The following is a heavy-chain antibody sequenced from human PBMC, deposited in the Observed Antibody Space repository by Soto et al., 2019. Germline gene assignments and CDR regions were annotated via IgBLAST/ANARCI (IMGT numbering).Heavy chain of an antibody. J-gene: IGHJ4*02. CDR1: GGSINSFY. Sequence: LSLTCTVSGGSINSFYWSWIRQSPGKGLEWIGYIYYTGSTVYNPSLKRRTTISLDTSKNQFSLNLTSVTAADTAVYYCARVRYGSGSYLHAFDYWGQGTLVTVSS. V-gene: IGHV4-59*01. CDR2: IYYTGST. D-gene: IGHD3-10*01. CDR3: ARVRYGSGSYLHAFDY.